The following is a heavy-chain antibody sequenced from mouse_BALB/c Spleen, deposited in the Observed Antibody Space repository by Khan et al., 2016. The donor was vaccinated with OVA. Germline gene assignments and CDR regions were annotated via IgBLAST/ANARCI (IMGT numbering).Heavy chain of an antibody. D-gene: IGHD2-3*01. CDR2: ISDGSNTI. CDR3: ARTGYYYFDY. V-gene: IGHV5-17*02. J-gene: IGHJ2*01. Sequence: EVELVESGGGLVQTGGSRKLSCAASGFTFSGFGMHWVRQTPEKGLEWVAYISDGSNTIYYADTGKGRFTISRDNPKNTLFLQMTSLRSEDTAMYYCARTGYYYFDYWGQGTTLTVSS. CDR1: GFTFSGFG.